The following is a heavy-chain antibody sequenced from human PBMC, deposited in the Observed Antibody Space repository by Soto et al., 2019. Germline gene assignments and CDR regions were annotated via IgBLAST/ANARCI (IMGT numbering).Heavy chain of an antibody. CDR2: ISGSGGST. D-gene: IGHD2-8*01. J-gene: IGHJ6*02. Sequence: GGSLRLSCAASGFTFSSYAMSWVRQAPGKGLEWVSAISGSGGSTYYADSVKGRFTISRDNSKNTLYRQMNSLRAEDTAVYYWTKVESDCTNGVCYSFGMDVCGQGTTVTVSS. V-gene: IGHV3-23*01. CDR1: GFTFSSYA. CDR3: TKVESDCTNGVCYSFGMDV.